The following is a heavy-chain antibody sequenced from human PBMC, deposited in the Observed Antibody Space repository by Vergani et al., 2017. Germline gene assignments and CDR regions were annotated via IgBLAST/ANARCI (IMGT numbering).Heavy chain of an antibody. V-gene: IGHV1-58*01. J-gene: IGHJ5*02. CDR3: AADKYYDILTGYSEPSNGFDP. CDR2: IVVGSGNT. D-gene: IGHD3-9*01. Sequence: QMQLVPSGPEVKTPGTSVKVSCKASGFTFTSSAVQWVRQARGQRLEWIGWIVVGSGNTNYAQKFQERVTITRDMSTSTAYMELSSLRSEDTAVYYCAADKYYDILTGYSEPSNGFDPWGQGTLVTVSS. CDR1: GFTFTSSA.